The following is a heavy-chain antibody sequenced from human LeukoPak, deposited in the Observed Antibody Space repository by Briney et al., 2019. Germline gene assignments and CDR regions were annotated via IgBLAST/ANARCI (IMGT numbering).Heavy chain of an antibody. Sequence: GASVKVSCKASGYTFTGYYMHWVRQAPGQGLEWMGRINPNSGGTNYAQKFQGRVTMTRDTSISTAYMELSRLRSDDTAVYYCARERQLVRWFDPRGQGTLVTVSS. CDR2: INPNSGGT. CDR1: GYTFTGYY. J-gene: IGHJ5*02. V-gene: IGHV1-2*06. CDR3: ARERQLVRWFDP. D-gene: IGHD6-13*01.